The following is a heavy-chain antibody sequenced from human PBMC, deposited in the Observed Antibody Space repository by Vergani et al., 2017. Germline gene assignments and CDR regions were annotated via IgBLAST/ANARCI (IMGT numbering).Heavy chain of an antibody. J-gene: IGHJ4*02. CDR3: ARGDYGILTGYRY. CDR2: INPSGGQT. CDR1: GYTFSNYY. D-gene: IGHD3-9*01. Sequence: QVQVVQSGAAVKKSGASVKVSCKTSGYTFSNYYMHWVRQAPGQGLGWMGIINPSGGQTNYAQKFQGRVTMTRDTSTGTVYMELSSLRSDDTAIYYCARGDYGILTGYRYWGQGTLVTVSA. V-gene: IGHV1-46*03.